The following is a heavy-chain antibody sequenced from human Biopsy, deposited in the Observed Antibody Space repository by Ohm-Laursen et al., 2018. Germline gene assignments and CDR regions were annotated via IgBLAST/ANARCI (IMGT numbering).Heavy chain of an antibody. Sequence: GTLSLTCTVSGGSISSYYWSWIRQPPGKGLEWIGYIYYTGSTNYNPSLKSRVTISVDTSMNHLSLRLTPVTAADTAVYYCARAAFGPFDSWGQGALVTVSS. CDR2: IYYTGST. D-gene: IGHD3-16*01. V-gene: IGHV4-59*12. CDR1: GGSISSYY. J-gene: IGHJ4*02. CDR3: ARAAFGPFDS.